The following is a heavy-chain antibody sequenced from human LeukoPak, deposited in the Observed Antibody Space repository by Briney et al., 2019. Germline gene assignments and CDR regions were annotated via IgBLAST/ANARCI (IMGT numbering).Heavy chain of an antibody. CDR2: IKQDGSEK. J-gene: IGHJ2*01. Sequence: GGSLRLSCAASGFTFRSHWMNWVRQAPGKGLEWVANIKQDGSEKNYVDSVKGRFTISRDNAKNSLYLQMDSLRAEDTAVYYCARVQFYDKSGYYRHFDLWGRGTLATVSS. CDR3: ARVQFYDKSGYYRHFDL. D-gene: IGHD3-22*01. V-gene: IGHV3-7*01. CDR1: GFTFRSHW.